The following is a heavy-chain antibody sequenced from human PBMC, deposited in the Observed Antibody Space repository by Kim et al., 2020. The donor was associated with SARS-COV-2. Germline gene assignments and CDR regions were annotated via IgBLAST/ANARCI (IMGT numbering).Heavy chain of an antibody. V-gene: IGHV3-23*01. D-gene: IGHD1-26*01. Sequence: SVKGRFTISRDNSKNTLYLQMNSLRAEDTAVYYCAKDRKRSGVGATIGGYWGQGTLVTVSS. J-gene: IGHJ4*02. CDR3: AKDRKRSGVGATIGGY.